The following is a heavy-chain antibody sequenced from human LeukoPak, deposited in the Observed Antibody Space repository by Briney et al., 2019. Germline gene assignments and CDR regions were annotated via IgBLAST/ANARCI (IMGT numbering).Heavy chain of an antibody. CDR1: GGSIGSYY. D-gene: IGHD3-10*01. J-gene: IGHJ6*02. V-gene: IGHV4-59*08. CDR3: TRNGAGSYYYGMDV. Sequence: SETLSLTCTVSGGSIGSYYWSWIRQPPGKGLEWIGYIYYDGSTNYNPSLKSRLTISVDMSKNQLSLKLSSVTAADTAVNYCTRNGAGSYYYGMDVWGQGTTVTVSS. CDR2: IYYDGST.